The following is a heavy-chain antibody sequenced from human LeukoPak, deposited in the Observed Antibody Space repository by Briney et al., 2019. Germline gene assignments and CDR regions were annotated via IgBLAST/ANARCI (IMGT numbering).Heavy chain of an antibody. Sequence: GGSLRLSCAASGFSVSDMYMSWVRQAPGKGLEWVSILYSDGNPYYADSMKGKFTISRDNPTNTLFLQINSLRVEDTALYYCATSSRPNLGDYWGQGTLVTVSS. J-gene: IGHJ4*02. D-gene: IGHD1-14*01. CDR1: GFSVSDMY. CDR3: ATSSRPNLGDY. V-gene: IGHV3-66*01. CDR2: LYSDGNP.